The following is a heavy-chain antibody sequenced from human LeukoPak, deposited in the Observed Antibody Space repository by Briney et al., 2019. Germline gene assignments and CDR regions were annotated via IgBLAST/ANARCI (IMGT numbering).Heavy chain of an antibody. J-gene: IGHJ4*02. CDR3: ARYWDDYGGNFDY. V-gene: IGHV4-59*01. CDR1: GGSISSYY. Sequence: SETLSLTCTVSGGSISSYYWSWIRQPPGKGLEWIGYIYYSGSTNYNPSLKSRVTISVDTSKNQFSLKLSSVTAADTAVYYCARYWDDYGGNFDYWGQGTLVTVSS. CDR2: IYYSGST. D-gene: IGHD4-23*01.